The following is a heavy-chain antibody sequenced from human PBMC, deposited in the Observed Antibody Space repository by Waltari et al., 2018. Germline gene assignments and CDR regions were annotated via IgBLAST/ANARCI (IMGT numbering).Heavy chain of an antibody. J-gene: IGHJ4*02. CDR1: GFTLSSYA. CDR3: ARDLSLWYSGSYYLDY. D-gene: IGHD1-26*01. V-gene: IGHV3-30-3*01. Sequence: QVQLVESGGGVVQPGRSLRLSCAASGFTLSSYAMHWVRPAPGKGLEWVAVISYDGSNKYYADSVKGRFTISRDNSKNTLYLQMNSLRAEDTAVYYCARDLSLWYSGSYYLDYWGQGTLVTVSS. CDR2: ISYDGSNK.